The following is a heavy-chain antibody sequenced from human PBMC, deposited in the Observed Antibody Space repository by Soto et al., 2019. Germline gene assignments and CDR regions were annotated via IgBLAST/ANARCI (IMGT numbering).Heavy chain of an antibody. CDR3: AADSGLRGRHHSSGYTYYYYGMDV. CDR2: IVVGSGNT. Sequence: GASVKVSCKASGFTFTGSAVQWVRQARGQRLEWIGWIVVGSGNTNYAQKFQERVTITRDMSTSTAYMELSSLRSEDTAVYYCAADSGLRGRHHSSGYTYYYYGMDVWGQGTTVTVSS. V-gene: IGHV1-58*01. J-gene: IGHJ6*02. D-gene: IGHD6-19*01. CDR1: GFTFTGSA.